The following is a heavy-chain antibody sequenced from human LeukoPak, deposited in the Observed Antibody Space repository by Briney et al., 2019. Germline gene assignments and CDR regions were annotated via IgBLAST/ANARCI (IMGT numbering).Heavy chain of an antibody. CDR3: ARETRPVRGIITYRYYYMDV. V-gene: IGHV4-59*12. D-gene: IGHD3-10*01. CDR2: IYYSGST. CDR1: GGSISSYY. J-gene: IGHJ6*03. Sequence: SETLSLTCTVSGGSISSYYWSWIRQPPGKGLEWIGYIYYSGSTNYNPSLKSRVTISVDTSKNQFSLKLSSVTAADTAVYYCARETRPVRGIITYRYYYMDVWGKGATVTVSS.